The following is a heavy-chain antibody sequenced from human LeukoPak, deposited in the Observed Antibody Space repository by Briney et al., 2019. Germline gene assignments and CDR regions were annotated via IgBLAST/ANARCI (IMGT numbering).Heavy chain of an antibody. V-gene: IGHV4-59*01. J-gene: IGHJ4*02. CDR2: IYYSGST. D-gene: IGHD1-26*01. CDR1: GGSISSYY. Sequence: SETLSLTCSVSGGSISSYYWSWIRQPPEKGLEWIGYIYYSGSTNYNPSLKSRVTISVDTSKNQFSLKLSSVTAADTAVYYCARAGSYRGYFDYWGQGTLVTVSS. CDR3: ARAGSYRGYFDY.